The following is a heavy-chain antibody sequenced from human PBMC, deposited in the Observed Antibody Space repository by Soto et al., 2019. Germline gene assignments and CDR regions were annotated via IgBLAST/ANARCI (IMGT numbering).Heavy chain of an antibody. CDR1: GFSFSRYA. J-gene: IGHJ5*02. Sequence: EVRLVESGGGLAQPGGSLRLSCAASGFSFSRYAMNWVRQSPGKGLEWVSYISMSGTTMFYAESVKGRFTISRDNVEKSLYLQMISLRDEDTAMYYCARDAIGDATNWFDPWGQGTLVTVSS. V-gene: IGHV3-48*02. CDR2: ISMSGTTM. CDR3: ARDAIGDATNWFDP.